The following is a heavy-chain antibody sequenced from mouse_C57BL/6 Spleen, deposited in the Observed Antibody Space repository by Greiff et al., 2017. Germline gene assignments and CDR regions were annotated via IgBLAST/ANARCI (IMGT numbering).Heavy chain of an antibody. J-gene: IGHJ4*01. CDR2: IYPGDGDT. CDR3: ASGYYYGSSYAMDY. D-gene: IGHD1-1*01. V-gene: IGHV1-82*01. Sequence: VKLQESGPELVKPGASVKISCKASGYAFSSSWMNWVKQRPGKGLEWIGRIYPGDGDTNYNGKFKGKATLTSDKASSTAYMQLSSLTSEDSAGYFWASGYYYGSSYAMDYWGQGTSVTVSS. CDR1: GYAFSSSW.